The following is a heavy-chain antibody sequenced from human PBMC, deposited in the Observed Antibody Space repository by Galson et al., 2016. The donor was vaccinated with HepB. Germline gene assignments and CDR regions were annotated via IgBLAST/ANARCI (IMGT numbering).Heavy chain of an antibody. CDR2: ISISGGST. CDR1: GFTFSDYA. Sequence: SLRLSCAASGFTFSDYAMTWVRQAPGKGLEWVSGISISGGSTYYADSVKGRFTISRDKSKNTLYLHMNSQRAEDTAVYYCAKRLDYFDYWGQGTLVTVSS. CDR3: AKRLDYFDY. J-gene: IGHJ4*02. V-gene: IGHV3-23*01.